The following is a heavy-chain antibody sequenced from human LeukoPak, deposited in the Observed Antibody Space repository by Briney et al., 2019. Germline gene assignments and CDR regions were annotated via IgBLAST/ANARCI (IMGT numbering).Heavy chain of an antibody. CDR2: ISGSGGST. D-gene: IGHD2-15*01. Sequence: GGSLRLSCAASGFTFSSDAMSWVRQAPGKGLEWVSAISGSGGSTYYADSVKGRFTISRDNSKNTLYLQMNSLRAEDTAVYYCARSKEDCCGSFDPWGQGTLVTVSS. CDR3: ARSKEDCCGSFDP. V-gene: IGHV3-23*01. J-gene: IGHJ5*02. CDR1: GFTFSSDA.